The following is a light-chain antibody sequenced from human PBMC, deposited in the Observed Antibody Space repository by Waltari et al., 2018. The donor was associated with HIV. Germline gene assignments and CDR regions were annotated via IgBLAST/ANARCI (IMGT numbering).Light chain of an antibody. V-gene: IGLV1-40*01. CDR1: RSNIGAGYD. J-gene: IGLJ2*01. CDR3: QSFDSSLSAVI. CDR2: DTK. Sequence: QSVLTQPPSVSGAPGQRVTIACTGGRSNIGAGYDVHWYLKFPGTAPKLLIYDTKKRPSGVPDRFSGSKSGTSASLAITGLQAEDEADYYCQSFDSSLSAVIFGGGTKLTVL.